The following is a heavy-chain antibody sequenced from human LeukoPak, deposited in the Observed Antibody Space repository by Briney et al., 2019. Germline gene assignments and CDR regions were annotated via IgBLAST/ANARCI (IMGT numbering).Heavy chain of an antibody. CDR3: ARGSRYYYDSSGYYYASFDY. CDR2: ISAYNGNT. V-gene: IGHV1-18*01. D-gene: IGHD3-22*01. Sequence: ASVKVSCKASGYTFTSYGISWVRQAPGQGLEWMGWISAYNGNTNYAQKLQGRVTMTTDTSTSTAYMELRNLRSDDTAVYYCARGSRYYYDSSGYYYASFDYWGQGTLVTVSS. CDR1: GYTFTSYG. J-gene: IGHJ4*02.